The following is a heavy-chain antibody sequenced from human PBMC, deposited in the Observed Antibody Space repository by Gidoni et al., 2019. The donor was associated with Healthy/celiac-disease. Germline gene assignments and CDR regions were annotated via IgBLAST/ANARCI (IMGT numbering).Heavy chain of an antibody. CDR3: ARAELVSAFDI. CDR2: INHSGST. D-gene: IGHD6-6*01. CDR1: GGSFSGYY. J-gene: IGHJ3*02. Sequence: QVQLQQWGAGLLKPSETLSLTCAVYGGSFSGYYWSWIRQPPGKGLEWIGEINHSGSTNYNPSHKSRVTRSVDTSKNQFSLKLSSVTAADTAVYYGARAELVSAFDIWGQGTMVTVSS. V-gene: IGHV4-34*01.